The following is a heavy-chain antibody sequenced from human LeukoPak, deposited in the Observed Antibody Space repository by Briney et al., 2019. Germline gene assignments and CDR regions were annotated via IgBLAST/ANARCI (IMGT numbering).Heavy chain of an antibody. Sequence: PSETLSLTCAVSGFSMTSYYWSWIRQPPGKGLEWIGYISTSGSTNYNPPLKSRVTMSVDTSKNYFSLKLNSVTAADTAFYYCARQNYDYPDYWGQGTLVTVSS. J-gene: IGHJ4*02. CDR3: ARQNYDYPDY. CDR2: ISTSGST. CDR1: GFSMTSYY. V-gene: IGHV4-4*09. D-gene: IGHD3-16*01.